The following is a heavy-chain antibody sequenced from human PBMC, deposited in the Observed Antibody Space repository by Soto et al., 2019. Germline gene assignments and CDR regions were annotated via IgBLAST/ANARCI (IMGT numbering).Heavy chain of an antibody. D-gene: IGHD5-18*01. J-gene: IGHJ4*02. Sequence: SETLSLTCTVSGGSISSGDYYWSWIRQPPGKGLEWIGYIYYSGTIYYNPSLKSRVTISVDTSKNQFSLKLSSVTAADTAVYYCARLETAMVIDYWGQGTLVTVSS. CDR1: GGSISSGDYY. V-gene: IGHV4-30-4*01. CDR2: IYYSGTI. CDR3: ARLETAMVIDY.